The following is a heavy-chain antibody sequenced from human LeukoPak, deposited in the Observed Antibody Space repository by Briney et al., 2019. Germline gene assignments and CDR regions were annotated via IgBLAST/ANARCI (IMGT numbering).Heavy chain of an antibody. CDR1: GFTFSSYG. V-gene: IGHV3-30*02. J-gene: IGHJ5*02. Sequence: GGSLRLSCAASGFTFSSYGMHWVRQAPGKGLEWVAFIRYDGSNKYYADSLKGRFTISRDNSKNMLYLQMNILRVEDTAVYYCAKDRYPYSSSSVHWFDPWGQGTLVTVSS. CDR3: AKDRYPYSSSSVHWFDP. CDR2: IRYDGSNK. D-gene: IGHD6-6*01.